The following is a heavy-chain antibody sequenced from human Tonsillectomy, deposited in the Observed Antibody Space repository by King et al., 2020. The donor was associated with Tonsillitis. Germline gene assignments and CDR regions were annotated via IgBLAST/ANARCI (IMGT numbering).Heavy chain of an antibody. J-gene: IGHJ4*02. Sequence: VQLVESGGGVVQXGGSLXXSCAASGFTFSSYGMHWVRQAPGKGLEWVAFIRYDGSNKYYADSVKGRFTISRDNSKNTLYLQMNSLRDEDTAVYYCAKGLLERTDYFDYWGQGTLVTVSS. CDR3: AKGLLERTDYFDY. CDR1: GFTFSSYG. D-gene: IGHD1-1*01. CDR2: IRYDGSNK. V-gene: IGHV3-30*02.